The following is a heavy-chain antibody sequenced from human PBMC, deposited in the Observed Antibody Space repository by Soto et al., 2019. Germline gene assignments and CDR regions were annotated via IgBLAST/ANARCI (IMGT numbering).Heavy chain of an antibody. CDR3: ARCTAPDY. CDR2: IHHSGST. J-gene: IGHJ4*02. D-gene: IGHD2-8*01. CDR1: GGSISRNNW. V-gene: IGHV4-4*02. Sequence: PLQASGPGLVKPSGTMSLTCAVSGGSISRNNWWSWARQPPGKGLEWTGEIHHSGSTNYTPSLKSRVTLSIDQSKNQFSLKLSSVTAADTAVYYCARCTAPDYWGQGTLVIVSS.